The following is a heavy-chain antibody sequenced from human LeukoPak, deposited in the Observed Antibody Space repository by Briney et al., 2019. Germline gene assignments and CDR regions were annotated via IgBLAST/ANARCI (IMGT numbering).Heavy chain of an antibody. CDR3: ARGASSHNTRYFYGMDV. V-gene: IGHV3-72*01. J-gene: IGHJ6*02. CDR2: IRDKANSYTT. Sequence: GGSLRLSCAASGFTFSDHYMDWVRQAPGKGLEWVGRIRDKANSYTTEYAASVKGRFTISRDDSKNSLNLQMNSLKTEDTAVYYCARGASSHNTRYFYGMDVWGQGTTVTVSS. CDR1: GFTFSDHY. D-gene: IGHD2-2*01.